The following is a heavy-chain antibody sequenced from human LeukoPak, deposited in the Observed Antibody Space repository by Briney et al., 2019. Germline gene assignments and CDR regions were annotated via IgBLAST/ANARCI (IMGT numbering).Heavy chain of an antibody. CDR1: GGTFSSYA. CDR3: AREALVGATTPYFDY. CDR2: IIPIFGTA. Sequence: ASVKVSCKASGGTFSSYAISWVRQAPGQGLEWMGGIIPIFGTANYAQKFQGRVTITADKSTSTAYMELSRLRSDDTAVYYCAREALVGATTPYFDYWGQGTLVTVSS. J-gene: IGHJ4*02. V-gene: IGHV1-69*06. D-gene: IGHD1-26*01.